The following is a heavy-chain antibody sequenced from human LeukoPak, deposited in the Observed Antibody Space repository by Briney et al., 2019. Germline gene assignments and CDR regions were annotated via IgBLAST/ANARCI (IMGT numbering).Heavy chain of an antibody. J-gene: IGHJ4*02. CDR1: GFTFSSYA. Sequence: GGSLRLSCAASGFTFSSYAMSWVRQAPGKGLEWVSGVSSSGGSTYYADSVKGRFTVYRDNSKNTLYLQMNSLRAEDTAVYYCARDRGVTTRGDYWGQGTLVTVSS. CDR3: ARDRGVTTRGDY. CDR2: VSSSGGST. V-gene: IGHV3-23*01. D-gene: IGHD4-17*01.